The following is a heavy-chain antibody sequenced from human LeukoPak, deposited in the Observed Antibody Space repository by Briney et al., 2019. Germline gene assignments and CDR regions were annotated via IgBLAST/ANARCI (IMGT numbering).Heavy chain of an antibody. Sequence: ASVNVSCKASGYTFTIYGIICVRQAPGQGRECMGWISAYNGNTNYAQKLQGRVTMTTDTSTSTDYMELRSLRSDDTAVYYCARGPYYDILTGYYNPFDYWGQGTLVTVSS. V-gene: IGHV1-18*01. CDR2: ISAYNGNT. J-gene: IGHJ4*02. D-gene: IGHD3-9*01. CDR1: GYTFTIYG. CDR3: ARGPYYDILTGYYNPFDY.